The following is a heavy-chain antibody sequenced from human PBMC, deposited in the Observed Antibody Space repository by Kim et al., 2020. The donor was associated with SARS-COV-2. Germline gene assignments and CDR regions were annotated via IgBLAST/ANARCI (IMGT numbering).Heavy chain of an antibody. CDR1: GFTFSSYA. CDR2: ISGSGGST. J-gene: IGHJ4*02. V-gene: IGHV3-23*01. Sequence: GGSLRLSCAASGFTFSSYAMSWVRQAPGKGLEWVSAISGSGGSTYYADSVKGRFTISRDNSKNTLYLQMNSLRAEDTAVYYCAKGGHYYDSSGSMYYFDYWGQGTLVTVSS. CDR3: AKGGHYYDSSGSMYYFDY. D-gene: IGHD3-22*01.